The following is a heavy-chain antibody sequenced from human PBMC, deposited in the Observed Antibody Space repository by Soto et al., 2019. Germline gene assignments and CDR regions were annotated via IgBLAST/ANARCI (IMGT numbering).Heavy chain of an antibody. CDR3: ARDRFHNYGDAWLDP. CDR2: IYYSGST. V-gene: IGHV4-31*03. D-gene: IGHD4-17*01. Sequence: QVQLQESGPGLVKPSQTLSLTCTVSGGSISSGGYYWSWIRQHPGKGLEWIGYIYYSGSTYYNPSLKSGVTISVDSSKNQYALKPIYVTASDTAVYDCARDRFHNYGDAWLDPWGQGTLVTVSS. CDR1: GGSISSGGYY. J-gene: IGHJ5*02.